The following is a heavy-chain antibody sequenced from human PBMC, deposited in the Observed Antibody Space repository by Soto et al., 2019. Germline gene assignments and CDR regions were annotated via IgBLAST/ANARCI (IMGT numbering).Heavy chain of an antibody. CDR1: GGSISNSNW. CDR2: IYHSVST. CDR3: AHRPIVGAAI. D-gene: IGHD1-26*01. Sequence: QGQLQESGPGLVKPSGTLSLTCGVFGGSISNSNWWTWVRQPPGKGLEWIGEIYHSVSTNYNSSLTSRVTISLEKVNNQFSLKLTSVTAADRAVYYCAHRPIVGAAIWGQGTLVNVS. J-gene: IGHJ4*02. V-gene: IGHV4-4*02.